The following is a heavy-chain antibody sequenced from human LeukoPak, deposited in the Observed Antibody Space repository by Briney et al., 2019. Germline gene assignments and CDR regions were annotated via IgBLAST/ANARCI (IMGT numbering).Heavy chain of an antibody. CDR2: ISSSSSYI. CDR3: ARVGRYYGSGSYDFGY. Sequence: GGSLRLSCAASGFTFSSYSMNWVRQAPGKGLEWVSSISSSSSYIYYADSVKGRFTISRDNAKNSLYLQMNSLRAEDTAVYYCARVGRYYGSGSYDFGYWGQGTLVTVSS. J-gene: IGHJ4*02. CDR1: GFTFSSYS. D-gene: IGHD3-10*01. V-gene: IGHV3-21*01.